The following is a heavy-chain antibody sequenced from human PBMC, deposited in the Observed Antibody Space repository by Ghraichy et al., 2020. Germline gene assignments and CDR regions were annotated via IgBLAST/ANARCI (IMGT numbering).Heavy chain of an antibody. D-gene: IGHD6-19*01. CDR1: GFTFSSYA. V-gene: IGHV3-23*01. Sequence: LTCAASGFTFSSYAMSWVRQAPGKGLEWVSAISGSGGSTYYADSVKGRFTISRDNSKNTLYLQMNSLRAEDTAVYYCAKGALQQIAVAVGWGQGTLVTVSS. CDR2: ISGSGGST. J-gene: IGHJ4*02. CDR3: AKGALQQIAVAVG.